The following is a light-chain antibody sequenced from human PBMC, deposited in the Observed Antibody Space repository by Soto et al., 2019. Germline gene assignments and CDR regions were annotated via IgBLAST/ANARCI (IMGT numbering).Light chain of an antibody. CDR2: GAF. Sequence: EIVMTQSPVTLSVSPGERVTLPCRASQSVSSNLAWYQQKPGQAPSLLIYGAFTRATGIPARFSGTGSGTEFTLTISSLQSEDFALYYCQQYNDWPLTFGQGTKVDIK. CDR1: QSVSSN. V-gene: IGKV3-15*01. J-gene: IGKJ1*01. CDR3: QQYNDWPLT.